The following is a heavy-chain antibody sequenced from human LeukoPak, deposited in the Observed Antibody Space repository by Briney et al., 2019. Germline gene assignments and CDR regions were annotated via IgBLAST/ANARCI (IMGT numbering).Heavy chain of an antibody. CDR2: IIPIFGIA. Sequence: ASVKVSCKASGGTFSSYAISWVRQAPGQGLEWMGRIIPIFGIANYAQKFRGRVTITADKSTSTAYMELSSLRSEDTAVYYCAGSDCSGGSCYRVFWFDPWGQGTLVTVSS. J-gene: IGHJ5*02. CDR3: AGSDCSGGSCYRVFWFDP. D-gene: IGHD2-15*01. V-gene: IGHV1-69*04. CDR1: GGTFSSYA.